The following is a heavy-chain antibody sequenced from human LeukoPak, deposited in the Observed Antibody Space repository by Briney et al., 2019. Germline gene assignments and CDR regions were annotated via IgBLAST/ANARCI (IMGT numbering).Heavy chain of an antibody. CDR1: GLTVSGNY. CDR2: LYSGGST. D-gene: IGHD5-24*01. CDR3: ASRDKGYYYGMDV. Sequence: GGSLRLSCAASGLTVSGNYMSWVRQATGKGLEWVSLLYSGGSTYHADSVKGRFSISRDNSKNTLYLQMNSLTAEDTAVYYCASRDKGYYYGMDVWGQGTTVTVSS. V-gene: IGHV3-66*01. J-gene: IGHJ6*02.